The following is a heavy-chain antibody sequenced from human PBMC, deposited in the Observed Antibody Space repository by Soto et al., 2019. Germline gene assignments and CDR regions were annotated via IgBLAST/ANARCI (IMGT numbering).Heavy chain of an antibody. CDR2: TVNKDFSYTT. CDR1: EFSLSGQY. V-gene: IGHV3-72*01. Sequence: EGQLVESGGGLVQPGGSLRLSCTSSEFSLSGQYLDWVRQAPGPGLECVGRTVNKDFSYTTEYAAAVKGRFTISRDDSENSLYLQITSLRTEDTAVYFCVRERYAGFEYWGQGALVTVSS. CDR3: VRERYAGFEY. J-gene: IGHJ4*02. D-gene: IGHD2-2*01.